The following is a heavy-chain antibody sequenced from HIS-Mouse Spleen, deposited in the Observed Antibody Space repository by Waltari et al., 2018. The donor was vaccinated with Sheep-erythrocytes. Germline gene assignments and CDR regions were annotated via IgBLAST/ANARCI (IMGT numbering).Heavy chain of an antibody. CDR2: IFSNDEK. D-gene: IGHD3-3*01. Sequence: QVTLKESGPVLVKPTETLTLTCTVSGFSLSNARMGVSWIRQPPGKALEWLAHIFSNDEKSYSTYLKSRLPISKDTSKSQVVLTMTNMYPVDTATYYCARITSYYDFWSTYNKDYFDYWGQGTLVTVSS. V-gene: IGHV2-26*01. CDR1: GFSLSNARMG. J-gene: IGHJ4*02. CDR3: ARITSYYDFWSTYNKDYFDY.